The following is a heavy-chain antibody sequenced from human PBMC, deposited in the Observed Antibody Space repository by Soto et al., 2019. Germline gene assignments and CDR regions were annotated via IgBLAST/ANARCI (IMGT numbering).Heavy chain of an antibody. Sequence: ASVKVSCKASGYTFTVYYMHWVRQAPGQGLEWMGWINPKSGGSMYPQKLQGRVTMTWDTSISTAYMALTRLGSDDTAVYYCARDLAKGGGSAGFDYWGQGTLVTVS. CDR3: ARDLAKGGGSAGFDY. CDR2: INPKSGGS. V-gene: IGHV1-2*02. J-gene: IGHJ4*02. CDR1: GYTFTVYY. D-gene: IGHD1-26*01.